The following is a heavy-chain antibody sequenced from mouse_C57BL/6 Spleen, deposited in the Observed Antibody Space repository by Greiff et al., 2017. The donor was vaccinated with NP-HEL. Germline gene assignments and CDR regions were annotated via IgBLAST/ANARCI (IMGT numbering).Heavy chain of an antibody. CDR3: ARDGDGSSLWYFDY. V-gene: IGHV5-16*01. D-gene: IGHD1-1*01. CDR1: GFTFSDYY. J-gene: IGHJ2*01. Sequence: EVKVVESEGGLVQPGSSMKLSCTASGFTFSDYYMAWVRQVPEKGLEWVANINYDGSSTYYLDSLKSRFIISRDNAKNILYLQMSSLKSEDTATYYCARDGDGSSLWYFDYWGQGTTLTVSS. CDR2: INYDGSST.